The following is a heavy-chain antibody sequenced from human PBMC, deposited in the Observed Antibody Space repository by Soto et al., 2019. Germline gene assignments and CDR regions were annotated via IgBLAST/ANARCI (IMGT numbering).Heavy chain of an antibody. CDR3: ARDLAAAGTIDY. J-gene: IGHJ4*02. D-gene: IGHD6-13*01. CDR2: ISYDGSNK. V-gene: IGHV3-30-3*01. CDR1: GFTFSSYA. Sequence: GSLRLSCAASGFTFSSYAMHWVRQAPGKGLEWVAVISYDGSNKYYADSVKGRFTISRDNSKNTLYLQMNSLSAEDTAVYYCARDLAAAGTIDYWGQGTLVTVSS.